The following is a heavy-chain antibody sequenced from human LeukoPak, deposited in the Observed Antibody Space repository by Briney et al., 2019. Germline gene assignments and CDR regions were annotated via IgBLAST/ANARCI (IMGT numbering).Heavy chain of an antibody. J-gene: IGHJ4*02. CDR2: INAGNDKT. CDR1: GYTFSSYA. D-gene: IGHD3-22*01. CDR3: ARDYYYDSSGPNYFDY. Sequence: ASVKVSCKASGYTFSSYAIHWVRQAPGQRLEWMGWINAGNDKTKYSQMFQGRVTIARDTSASTTYMELSSLRSEDTAVYYCARDYYYDSSGPNYFDYWGQGTLVTVSS. V-gene: IGHV1-3*01.